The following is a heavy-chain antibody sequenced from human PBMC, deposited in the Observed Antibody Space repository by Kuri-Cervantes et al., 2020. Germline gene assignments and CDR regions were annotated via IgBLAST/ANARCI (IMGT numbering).Heavy chain of an antibody. D-gene: IGHD6-6*01. CDR1: RFTFSSYS. Sequence: GGSLRLSCAASRFTFSSYSMNWVRQAPGKGLEWVSSISSSSSYIYYADSVKGRFTISRDNAKNSLYLQMNSLRAEDTAVYYCALSKQLVGDGGYYYYYGMDVWGQGTTVTVSS. CDR3: ALSKQLVGDGGYYYYYGMDV. J-gene: IGHJ6*01. V-gene: IGHV3-21*01. CDR2: ISSSSSYI.